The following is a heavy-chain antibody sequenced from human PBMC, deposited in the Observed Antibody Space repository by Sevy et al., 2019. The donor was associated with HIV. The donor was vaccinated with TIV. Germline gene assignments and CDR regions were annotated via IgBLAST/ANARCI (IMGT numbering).Heavy chain of an antibody. CDR1: GITLTPYW. CDR3: SRGLYYYDMRGHTEPGDY. CDR2: INSDGSST. Sequence: GGSLRLSCAASGITLTPYWMHWVRQVPGKGLVWVSRINSDGSSTSYAESVKGRFTISRDNGKNTVYLQMKSLRVEDTAVYFCSRGLYYYDMRGHTEPGDYWGQGVLVTVSS. J-gene: IGHJ4*02. V-gene: IGHV3-74*01. D-gene: IGHD3-22*01.